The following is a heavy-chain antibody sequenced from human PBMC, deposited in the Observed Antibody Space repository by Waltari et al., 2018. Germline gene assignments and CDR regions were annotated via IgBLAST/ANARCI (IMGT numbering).Heavy chain of an antibody. J-gene: IGHJ4*02. CDR3: ARDPRYCSSTSCAATL. Sequence: QVQLVQSGAEVKKPGSLVKVSCKASGGTSSSYAISGVRPAPGQGLEWMGGIIPIFGTANYAQKFQGRVTITADESTSTAYMELSSLRSEDTAVYYCARDPRYCSSTSCAATLWGQGTLVTVSS. V-gene: IGHV1-69*01. CDR2: IIPIFGTA. D-gene: IGHD2-2*01. CDR1: GGTSSSYA.